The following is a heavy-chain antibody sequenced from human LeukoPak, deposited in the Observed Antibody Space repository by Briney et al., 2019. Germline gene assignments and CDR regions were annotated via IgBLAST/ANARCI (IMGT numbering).Heavy chain of an antibody. CDR2: INHSGST. CDR3: ARGSITIFGVVTPNWFDP. V-gene: IGHV4-34*01. CDR1: GRSFSGYY. D-gene: IGHD3-3*01. J-gene: IGHJ5*02. Sequence: SETLSLTCAVYGRSFSGYYWSWIRQPPGKGQEWIGEINHSGSTNYNPSLKSRVTISVDTSKNQFSLKLSSVTAADTAVYYCARGSITIFGVVTPNWFDPWGQGTPVTVSS.